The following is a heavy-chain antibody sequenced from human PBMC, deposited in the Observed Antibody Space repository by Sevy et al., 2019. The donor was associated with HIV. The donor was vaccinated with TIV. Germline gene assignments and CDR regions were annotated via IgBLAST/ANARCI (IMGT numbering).Heavy chain of an antibody. CDR3: AREGYYYRSGTYRPPNYYGMDV. V-gene: IGHV1-18*01. CDR1: GYTFSSYG. CDR2: ISDYNGYT. J-gene: IGHJ6*02. Sequence: ASVKVSCKASGYTFSSYGISWVRQAPGQGLEGVGWISDYNGYTNYAHKFQGRVTMSTETSTRTAYMELRSLRSDDTAVYFCAREGYYYRSGTYRPPNYYGMDVWGQGTAVTVSS. D-gene: IGHD3-10*01.